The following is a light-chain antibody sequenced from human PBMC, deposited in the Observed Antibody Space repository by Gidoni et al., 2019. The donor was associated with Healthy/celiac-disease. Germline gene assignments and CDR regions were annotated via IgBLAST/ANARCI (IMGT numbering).Light chain of an antibody. CDR2: GAS. Sequence: EIVLTQSPGTLSLSPGERATLSCRASQSVSSSYLAWYQQKPGTAPRLLIYGASSRATGIPDRFSGSGSGTDFTLTISRLEPEDFAVYYCQQYGSSLRWTFGQGTKVEIK. CDR3: QQYGSSLRWT. CDR1: QSVSSSY. J-gene: IGKJ1*01. V-gene: IGKV3-20*01.